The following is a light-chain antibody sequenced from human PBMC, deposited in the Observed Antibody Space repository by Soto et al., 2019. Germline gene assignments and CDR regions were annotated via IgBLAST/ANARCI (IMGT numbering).Light chain of an antibody. CDR1: DSNIGNNY. CDR3: SAWDVSMSRWV. Sequence: QSVLTQSPSTSGTPGQRVTISCSGSDSNIGNNYVYWYRQVPGTAPKIHIYRNDQRPSGVPDRISGSKSGTSASLAIRGLRSEDEAEYYYSAWDVSMSRWVFGGGTKVTVL. CDR2: RND. V-gene: IGLV1-47*01. J-gene: IGLJ3*02.